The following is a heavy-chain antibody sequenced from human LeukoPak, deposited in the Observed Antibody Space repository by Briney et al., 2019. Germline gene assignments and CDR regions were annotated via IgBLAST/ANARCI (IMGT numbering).Heavy chain of an antibody. CDR1: GGSISSYY. CDR2: IYTSGST. V-gene: IGHV4-4*07. Sequence: PSETLSLTCTVSGGSISSYYWSWIRQPAGKGLEWIGRIYTSGSTNYNPSLKSRVTMSVDTSKNQFSLKLSSVTAADTAVYYCARGLVRGVIISSGYYYYMDVWGKGTTVTISS. J-gene: IGHJ6*03. CDR3: ARGLVRGVIISSGYYYYMDV. D-gene: IGHD3-10*01.